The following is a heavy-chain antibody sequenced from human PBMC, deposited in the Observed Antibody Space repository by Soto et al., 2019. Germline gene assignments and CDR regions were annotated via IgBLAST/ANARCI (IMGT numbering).Heavy chain of an antibody. J-gene: IGHJ4*02. CDR1: GGSINSYW. CDR3: ARDIGSYAYGEGX. V-gene: IGHV4-4*07. Sequence: SETLSLTCSVSGGSINSYWWSWIRQPAGKGLEWIGSVYSSGTTDYNPALNSRATLSVDTSKNQFSLKLSSVTAADTAVYYCARDIGSYAYGEGXWGQGTKVTVSX. D-gene: IGHD3-10*01. CDR2: VYSSGTT.